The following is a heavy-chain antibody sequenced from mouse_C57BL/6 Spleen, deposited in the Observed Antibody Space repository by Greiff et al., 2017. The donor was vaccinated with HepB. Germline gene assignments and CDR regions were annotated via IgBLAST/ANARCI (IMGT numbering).Heavy chain of an antibody. D-gene: IGHD1-1*01. CDR3: ARWYYGSSPHYAMDY. CDR2: IYPGDGDT. CDR1: GYAFSSYW. V-gene: IGHV1-80*01. Sequence: VQLQQSGAELVKPGASVKISCKASGYAFSSYWMNWVKQRPGKGLEWIGQIYPGDGDTNYNGKFKGKATLTADKSCSTAYMQLSSLTSEDSAVYFCARWYYGSSPHYAMDYWGQGTSVTVSS. J-gene: IGHJ4*01.